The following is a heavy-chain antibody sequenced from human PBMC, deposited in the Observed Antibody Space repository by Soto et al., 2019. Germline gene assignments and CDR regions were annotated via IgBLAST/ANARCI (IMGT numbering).Heavy chain of an antibody. CDR1: GFTFSSYA. J-gene: IGHJ4*02. D-gene: IGHD3-16*01. CDR3: ARVQSWYYVRGSYVDY. V-gene: IGHV3-30-3*01. CDR2: ISYDGSNK. Sequence: QVQLVESGGGVVQPGRSLRLSCAASGFTFSSYAMHWVRQAPGKGLEWVAVISYDGSNKYYADSVKGRFTISRDNSKNKLYLQMNSLRAEDTAVYYCARVQSWYYVRGSYVDYWGQGTLVTVSS.